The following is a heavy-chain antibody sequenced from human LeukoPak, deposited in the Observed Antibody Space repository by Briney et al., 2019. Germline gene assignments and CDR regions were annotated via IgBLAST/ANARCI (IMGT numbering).Heavy chain of an antibody. V-gene: IGHV3-7*01. Sequence: GGSLRLSCAASGFTFSSYWMSWVRQAPGKGLEWVANIKQDGSEKYYVDSVKGRFTISRDNAKNSLYLQMNSLRAEDTAVYYCAITADYYDSSGPPQGFDPWGQGTLVTVSS. CDR1: GFTFSSYW. J-gene: IGHJ5*02. D-gene: IGHD3-22*01. CDR3: AITADYYDSSGPPQGFDP. CDR2: IKQDGSEK.